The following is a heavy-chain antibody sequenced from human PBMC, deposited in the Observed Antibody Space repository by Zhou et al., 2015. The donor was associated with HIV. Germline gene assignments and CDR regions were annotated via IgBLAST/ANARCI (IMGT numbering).Heavy chain of an antibody. D-gene: IGHD3-9*01. CDR3: AKDRLRYFDWPYAGNDY. V-gene: IGHV3-30*18. Sequence: QVQLVESGGGVVQPGRSLRLSCAASGFTFSSYGMHWVRQAPGKGLEWVAVISYDGSNKYYADSVKGRFTISRDNSKNTLYLQMNSLRAEDTAVYYCAKDRLRYFDWPYAGNDYWGQGTLVTVSS. CDR1: GFTFSSYG. CDR2: ISYDGSNK. J-gene: IGHJ4*02.